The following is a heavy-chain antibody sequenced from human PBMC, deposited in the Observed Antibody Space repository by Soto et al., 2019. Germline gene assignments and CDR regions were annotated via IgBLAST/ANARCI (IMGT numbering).Heavy chain of an antibody. V-gene: IGHV1-3*01. Sequence: ASVRVSCKASGYTFTSYAMHWVRQAPGQRLEWMGWINAGNGNTKYSQKFQGRVTITRGTSASTAYMELSSLRSEDTAVYYCARAVAVPADFDYWGQGTLVTVSS. D-gene: IGHD6-19*01. CDR1: GYTFTSYA. CDR3: ARAVAVPADFDY. CDR2: INAGNGNT. J-gene: IGHJ4*02.